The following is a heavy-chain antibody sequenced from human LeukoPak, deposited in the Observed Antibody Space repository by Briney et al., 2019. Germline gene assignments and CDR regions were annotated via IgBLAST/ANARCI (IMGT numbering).Heavy chain of an antibody. CDR2: ISNNGGYT. CDR3: AKQLGYCSDGSCYFPY. CDR1: GFTFSSSV. Sequence: GGSLRLSCAASGFTFSSSVMSWVRQAPGKGLEWVSAISNNGGYTYYADSVQGRFTISRDNSKSTLCLQMNSLRAEDTAVCYCAKQLGYCSDGSCYFPYWGQGTLVTVSS. V-gene: IGHV3-23*01. J-gene: IGHJ4*02. D-gene: IGHD2-15*01.